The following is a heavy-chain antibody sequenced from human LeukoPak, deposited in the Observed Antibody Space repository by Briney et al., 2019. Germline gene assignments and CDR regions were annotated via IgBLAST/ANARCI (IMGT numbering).Heavy chain of an antibody. CDR2: INPNSGGT. CDR1: GYTFTGYY. J-gene: IGHJ4*02. CDR3: ARNYDFWSGYVY. Sequence: ASVKVSCEASGYTFTGYYMHWVRQAPGQGLEWMGWINPNSGGTNYAQKFQGRVTMTRDTSVSTAYMELSRLRSDDTAVYYCARNYDFWSGYVYWGQGTLVTVSS. D-gene: IGHD3-3*01. V-gene: IGHV1-2*02.